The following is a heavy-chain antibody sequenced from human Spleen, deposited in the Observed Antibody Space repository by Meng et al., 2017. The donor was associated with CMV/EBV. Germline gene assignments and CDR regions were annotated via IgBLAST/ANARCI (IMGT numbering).Heavy chain of an antibody. J-gene: IGHJ4*02. D-gene: IGHD3-10*01. V-gene: IGHV3-23*01. Sequence: GGSLRLSCAASGFTFSSYAMNWVRQAAGKGLEWVSTVSGNGGSTYYADSVKGRFTISRDNSKNTLYVQMNSLRAEDTAVYYCAKSHITILRGGFGNWGQGTLVTVSS. CDR3: AKSHITILRGGFGN. CDR1: GFTFSSYA. CDR2: VSGNGGST.